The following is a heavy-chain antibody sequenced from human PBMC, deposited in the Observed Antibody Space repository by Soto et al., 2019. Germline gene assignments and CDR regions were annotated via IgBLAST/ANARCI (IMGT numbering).Heavy chain of an antibody. CDR1: GFSFSNYA. V-gene: IGHV3-23*01. CDR3: AKESMPEHYGDTLFDY. D-gene: IGHD4-17*01. J-gene: IGHJ4*02. CDR2: FSAGGRA. Sequence: VQLLESGGGLVQPGGSLRLSCEASGFSFSNYALSWVRQSPGKGLEWVSTFSAGGRAYYADSVKGRFTLAKDTAKNTMHLQASSLSAEDTAVYYCAKESMPEHYGDTLFDYWGQGTRVTVSS.